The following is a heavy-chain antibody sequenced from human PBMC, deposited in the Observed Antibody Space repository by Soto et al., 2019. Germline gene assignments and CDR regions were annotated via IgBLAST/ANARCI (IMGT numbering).Heavy chain of an antibody. Sequence: KQSQTLSLTCAISGDSVSSNSAAWNWIRQSPSRGLEWLGRTYYRSKWYNDYAVSVKSRITINPDTSKNQFSLQLNSVTPEDTAVYYCARGLGARTVTNPYAFDIWGQGTMVTVSS. CDR3: ARGLGARTVTNPYAFDI. CDR1: GDSVSSNSAA. J-gene: IGHJ3*02. V-gene: IGHV6-1*01. D-gene: IGHD1-26*01. CDR2: TYYRSKWYN.